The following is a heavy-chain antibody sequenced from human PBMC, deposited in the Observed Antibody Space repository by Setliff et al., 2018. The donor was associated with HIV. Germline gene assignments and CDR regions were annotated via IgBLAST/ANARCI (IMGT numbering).Heavy chain of an antibody. CDR3: AREDGSNSHDTFEI. Sequence: ETLSLTCTVSGGSINNPNFYWGWIRQSPGKGLEWIGNVYHTGTTYYKPSLRSLVTMSVDTSKNQFSLNLSSVTAADTALYYCAREDGSNSHDTFEIWGQGILVTVSS. D-gene: IGHD1-1*01. V-gene: IGHV4-39*02. CDR1: GGSINNPNFY. CDR2: VYHTGTT. J-gene: IGHJ3*02.